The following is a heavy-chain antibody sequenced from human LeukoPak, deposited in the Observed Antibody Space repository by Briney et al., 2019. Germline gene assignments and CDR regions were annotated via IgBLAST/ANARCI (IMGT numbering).Heavy chain of an antibody. CDR2: IKQDGSEK. CDR1: GFTFSSYW. V-gene: IGHV3-7*01. J-gene: IGHJ6*02. D-gene: IGHD6-13*01. Sequence: GGSLRLSCAASGFTFSSYWMSRVRQAPGKGLEWVANIKQDGSEKYYVDSVKGRFTISRDNAKNSLYLQMNSLRAEDTAVYYCARDTRGIAAAGNYYGMDVWGQGTTVTVSS. CDR3: ARDTRGIAAAGNYYGMDV.